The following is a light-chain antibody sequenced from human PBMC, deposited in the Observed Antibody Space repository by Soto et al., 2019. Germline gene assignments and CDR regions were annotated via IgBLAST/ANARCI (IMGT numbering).Light chain of an antibody. CDR1: QSVSSN. CDR3: QQYNNWPV. V-gene: IGKV3-15*01. CDR2: AAS. Sequence: EIVLTQSPATLSLSPGERATLSCRASQSVSSNLAWYQQKPGQAPRLLIYAASTRATGIPARFSGSGSGTEFTLTISSLQSEDFAVYYCQQYNNWPVFGQGTQVDIK. J-gene: IGKJ1*01.